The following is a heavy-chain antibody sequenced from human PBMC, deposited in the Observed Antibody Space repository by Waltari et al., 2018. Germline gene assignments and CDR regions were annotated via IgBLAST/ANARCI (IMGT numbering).Heavy chain of an antibody. CDR1: GYPFTSYY. Sequence: QVQLVQAGAEVKNPGASVKVSCKASGYPFTSYYMHWVRQAPGQGLEWMGISNPSGGSTSYAQKFQGRVTMTRDTSTNTVYMELSSLRSEDTAVYYCAAGGWLQPYDYWGQGTLVTVSS. V-gene: IGHV1-46*01. D-gene: IGHD5-12*01. J-gene: IGHJ4*02. CDR2: SNPSGGST. CDR3: AAGGWLQPYDY.